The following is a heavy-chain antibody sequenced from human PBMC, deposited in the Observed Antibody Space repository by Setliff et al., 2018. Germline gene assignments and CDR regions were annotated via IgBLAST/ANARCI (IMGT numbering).Heavy chain of an antibody. CDR3: VRSSAPQVVLAADFDF. CDR1: GFGFTTFG. CDR2: ISPYSGNT. Sequence: ASVKVSCKTSGFGFTTFGFSWVRQAPGQGIEWLGSISPYSGNTNYPQWLQDRVTMTIDTSATTVYMELQSLRSDDTAVYYCVRSSAPQVVLAADFDFWGQGTLVTVSS. D-gene: IGHD6-19*01. V-gene: IGHV1-18*01. J-gene: IGHJ4*02.